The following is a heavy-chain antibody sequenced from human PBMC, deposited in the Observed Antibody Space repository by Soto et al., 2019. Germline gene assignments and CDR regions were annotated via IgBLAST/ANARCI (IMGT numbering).Heavy chain of an antibody. CDR1: GFIFRNYA. CDR3: ARDGGVRRIDY. Sequence: GGSLRLSCAASGFIFRNYAMSWVRQAPGKGLEWVATISRDGSEKNYVDSVKGRFTISRDNAKNSLYLQMNSLRAEDTAVYYCARDGGVRRIDYWGQGTLVTVSS. CDR2: ISRDGSEK. J-gene: IGHJ4*02. V-gene: IGHV3-7*01. D-gene: IGHD2-8*02.